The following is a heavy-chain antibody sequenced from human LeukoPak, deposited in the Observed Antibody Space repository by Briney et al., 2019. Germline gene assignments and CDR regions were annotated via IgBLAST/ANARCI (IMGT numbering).Heavy chain of an antibody. D-gene: IGHD6-13*01. CDR3: ASRPAGSTWYGVFDY. V-gene: IGHV4-59*11. CDR2: IFNGGIT. CDR1: GGTIRRHS. J-gene: IGHJ4*02. Sequence: SKTLSLTCAVSGGTIRRHSRRWIRQAPGKGLEWMGYIFNGGITNYNPSLKTRVTMSLDTSRDQFSLRLSSVTAADTAIYYCASRPAGSTWYGVFDYWSQGTLVTVSS.